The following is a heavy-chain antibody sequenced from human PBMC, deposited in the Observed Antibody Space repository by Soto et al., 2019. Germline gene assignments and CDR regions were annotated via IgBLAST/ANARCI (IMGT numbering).Heavy chain of an antibody. CDR3: ARHGVVVVDATPRYYGMDV. CDR1: GYSFTSYW. D-gene: IGHD2-15*01. Sequence: GESLKISCKGSGYSFTSYWIGWVRQMPGKGLEWMGIIYPGDSDTRYSPSFQGQVTISADKSISTAYLQWSSLKASDTAMYYCARHGVVVVDATPRYYGMDVWGQGTQVTVSS. CDR2: IYPGDSDT. J-gene: IGHJ6*02. V-gene: IGHV5-51*01.